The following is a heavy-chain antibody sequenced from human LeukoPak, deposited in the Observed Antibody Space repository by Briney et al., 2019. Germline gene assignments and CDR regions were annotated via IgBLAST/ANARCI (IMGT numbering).Heavy chain of an antibody. CDR2: ISSSSYI. V-gene: IGHV3-21*01. CDR3: ARVIAVAGITD. D-gene: IGHD6-19*01. J-gene: IGHJ4*02. CDR1: GFTFSSYS. Sequence: GGSLRLSCAASGFTFSSYSMNWVRQAPGKGLEWVSSISSSSYIYYADSVKGRFTISRDNAKNSLYLQMNSLRAEDTAVYYCARVIAVAGITDWGQGTLATVSS.